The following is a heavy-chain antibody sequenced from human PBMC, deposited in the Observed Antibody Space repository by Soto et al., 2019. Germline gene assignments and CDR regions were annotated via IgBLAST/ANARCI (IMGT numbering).Heavy chain of an antibody. V-gene: IGHV1-18*01. CDR1: GYTFITYG. Sequence: QVQLVQSGAEVKKPGASVKVSCKASGYTFITYGVSLVRQAPGQGLDWLGWISTYNGNTRHAERLQGRVTMITDTTTNTAYMELRKLRSDDTAVYYCARGLTDYYDNSANYFLDYWGQGTLVTVSS. D-gene: IGHD3-22*01. CDR2: ISTYNGNT. CDR3: ARGLTDYYDNSANYFLDY. J-gene: IGHJ4*02.